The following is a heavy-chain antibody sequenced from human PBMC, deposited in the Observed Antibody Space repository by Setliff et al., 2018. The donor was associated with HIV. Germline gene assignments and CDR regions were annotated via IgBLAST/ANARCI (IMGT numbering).Heavy chain of an antibody. CDR2: IYPGDSDT. V-gene: IGHV5-51*01. CDR1: GYTFTSYW. CDR3: AKPLTQWGVSPYHYAVDV. D-gene: IGHD1-26*01. J-gene: IGHJ6*02. Sequence: PGESLKISCKGSGYTFTSYWIGWVRQMPGKGLEWMGIIYPGDSDTRYSPSFRGRVTISADKSINTAYLQWSSLQASDTAMYYCAKPLTQWGVSPYHYAVDVWGQGTTVTVSS.